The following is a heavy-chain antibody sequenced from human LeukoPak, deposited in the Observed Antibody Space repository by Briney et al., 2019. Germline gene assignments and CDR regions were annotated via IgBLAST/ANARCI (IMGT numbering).Heavy chain of an antibody. J-gene: IGHJ5*02. CDR2: INPNSGGT. CDR1: GYTFTGYY. D-gene: IGHD3-3*01. Sequence: VASVKVSCKASGYTFTGYYMHWVRQAPGQGLEWMGWINPNSGGTNYAQKFQGRVTMTRDTSISTAYMELSRLRSDDTAVYYCARVGTIFGVVIGSGWFDPWGQGTLVTVSS. V-gene: IGHV1-2*02. CDR3: ARVGTIFGVVIGSGWFDP.